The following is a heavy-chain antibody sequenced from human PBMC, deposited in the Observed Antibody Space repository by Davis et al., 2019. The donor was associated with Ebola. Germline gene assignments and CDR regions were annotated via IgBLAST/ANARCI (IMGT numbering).Heavy chain of an antibody. CDR3: ARDLLTGTTWDY. CDR2: ITSSGSTI. Sequence: GESLKISCAASGFTFSCSAMHWVRQAPGKGLEWVSYITSSGSTIYYADSVKGRFTISRDNAKNSLYLQMNSLRAEDTAVYYCARDLLTGTTWDYWGQGTLVTVSS. V-gene: IGHV3-48*04. CDR1: GFTFSCSA. D-gene: IGHD1-20*01. J-gene: IGHJ4*02.